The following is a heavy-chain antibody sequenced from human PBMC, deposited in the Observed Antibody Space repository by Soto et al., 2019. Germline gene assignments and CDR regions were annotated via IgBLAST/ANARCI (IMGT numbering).Heavy chain of an antibody. D-gene: IGHD3-3*01. V-gene: IGHV3-30*18. Sequence: GGSLRLSCVVSGFTFSGYSMHWVRQAPGKGLEWVAVISYDGSNKYYADSVKGRFTISRDNSKNTLYLQMNSLRAEDTAVYYCAKDSLTYYDFWTRSYYFDYWGQGTLVTVSS. CDR3: AKDSLTYYDFWTRSYYFDY. J-gene: IGHJ4*02. CDR2: ISYDGSNK. CDR1: GFTFSGYS.